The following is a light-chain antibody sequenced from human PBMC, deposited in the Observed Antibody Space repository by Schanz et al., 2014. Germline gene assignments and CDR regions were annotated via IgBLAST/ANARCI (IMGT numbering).Light chain of an antibody. V-gene: IGLV2-18*02. CDR2: DVT. Sequence: QSALTQPASVSGSPGQSITISCTGTSSDVGGYNYVSWYQQPPGTAPKLMIYDVTNRPSGVPDRFSGSKSGSTASLTISGLRAEDEADYYCSSYTSSSTWVFGGGTKLTVL. CDR1: SSDVGGYNY. J-gene: IGLJ3*02. CDR3: SSYTSSSTWV.